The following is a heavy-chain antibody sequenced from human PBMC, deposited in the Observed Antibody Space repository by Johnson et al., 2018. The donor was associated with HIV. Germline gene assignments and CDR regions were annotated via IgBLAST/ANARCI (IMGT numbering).Heavy chain of an antibody. Sequence: VQLVESGGGVVQPGGSLRLSCAASGFTLRNCAINWGRRAPGKGLEWVSHITRTDLRTFYADSVRGRFNISRDNSKNTLYLQMNSLKAEDTAVYYCARESSAGEYSYGIIWGQGTMVTVSS. CDR3: ARESSAGEYSYGII. J-gene: IGHJ3*02. D-gene: IGHD5-18*01. CDR1: GFTLRNCA. CDR2: ITRTDLRT. V-gene: IGHV3-23*04.